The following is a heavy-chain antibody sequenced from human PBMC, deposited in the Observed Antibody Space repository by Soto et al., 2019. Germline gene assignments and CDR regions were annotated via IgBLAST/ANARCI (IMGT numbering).Heavy chain of an antibody. J-gene: IGHJ5*02. CDR2: INAANGDT. Sequence: GASVKVSCKASGYTFTSYSIHWVRQAPGQRLEWMGWINAANGDTKYSPKFQGRVTITRDTSASTAYMELSSPRSEDTAVYYCVRRHVSATGIDWFDPWGQGTLVTVSS. V-gene: IGHV1-3*01. CDR3: VRRHVSATGIDWFDP. D-gene: IGHD6-13*01. CDR1: GYTFTSYS.